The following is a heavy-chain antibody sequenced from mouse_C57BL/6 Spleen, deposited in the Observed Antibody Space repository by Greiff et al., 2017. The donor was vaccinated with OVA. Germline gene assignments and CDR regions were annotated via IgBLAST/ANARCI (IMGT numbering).Heavy chain of an antibody. J-gene: IGHJ4*01. CDR2: IWSGGST. CDR1: GFSLTSYG. V-gene: IGHV2-2*01. Sequence: VQGVESGPGLVQPSQSLSITCTVSGFSLTSYGVHWVRQSPGKGLEWLGVIWSGGSTDYNAAFISRLSISKDNSKSQVFFKMNSLQADDTAIYDCASYYGSKGYYAMDYWGQGTSVTVSS. CDR3: ASYYGSKGYYAMDY. D-gene: IGHD1-1*01.